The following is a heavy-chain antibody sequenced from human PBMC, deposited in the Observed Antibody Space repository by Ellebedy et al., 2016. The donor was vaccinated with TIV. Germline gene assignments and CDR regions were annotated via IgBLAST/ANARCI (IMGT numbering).Heavy chain of an antibody. J-gene: IGHJ6*02. Sequence: GGSLRLXXAASGFTFSSYAMSWVRQAPGKGLEWVSGISGSGTSTYYADSVKGRFTISRDNSKNTLYLQMNSLRVEDTAVYYCAKGRLATNYYHGMDVWGQGTTVTVSS. CDR2: ISGSGTST. V-gene: IGHV3-23*01. CDR3: AKGRLATNYYHGMDV. D-gene: IGHD5-12*01. CDR1: GFTFSSYA.